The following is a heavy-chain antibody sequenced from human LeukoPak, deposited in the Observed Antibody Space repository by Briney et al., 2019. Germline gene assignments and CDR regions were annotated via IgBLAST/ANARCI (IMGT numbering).Heavy chain of an antibody. CDR1: GFNLWKHC. Sequence: GSLRLSFSASGFNLWKHCLERVRQAPGEGLEWVSSIFPTSREIHYADSVRGRFTISRDNSKSTLSLQMNSLRAEDTAIYYCATYRQVMLPFESWGQGTLVTVSS. D-gene: IGHD5-18*01. CDR2: IFPTSREI. CDR3: ATYRQVMLPFES. J-gene: IGHJ4*02. V-gene: IGHV3-23*01.